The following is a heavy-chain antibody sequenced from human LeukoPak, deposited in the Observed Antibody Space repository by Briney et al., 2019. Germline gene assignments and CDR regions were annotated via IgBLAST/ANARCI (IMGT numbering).Heavy chain of an antibody. J-gene: IGHJ4*02. CDR1: GYTFTRYG. CDR3: AGSLGYCTSNVCYLKY. Sequence: GASVKVSCKASGYTFTRYGISWVRQAPGQGREWMGCISAYNGNTNYAQKLQGRDTMTTDTSTNTAYLQLRSLRYDDTAVYYCAGSLGYCTSNVCYLKYWGQGTLVTVSS. CDR2: ISAYNGNT. V-gene: IGHV1-18*01. D-gene: IGHD2-8*01.